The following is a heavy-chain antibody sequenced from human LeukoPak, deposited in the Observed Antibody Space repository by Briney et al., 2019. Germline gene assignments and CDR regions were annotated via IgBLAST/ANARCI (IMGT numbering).Heavy chain of an antibody. J-gene: IGHJ6*03. CDR3: ARGLRFIQGPGYYYMDV. V-gene: IGHV4-34*01. CDR1: GGSFNAYY. Sequence: KTSETLSLTCAVYGGSFNAYYWTWIRQTPGKGLEWIGEINHSGNTNYNPSLESRVTISADTSKNQFSLNLGSVTAADTAIYYCARGLRFIQGPGYYYMDVWGKGTTVTVSS. CDR2: INHSGNT. D-gene: IGHD3-16*02.